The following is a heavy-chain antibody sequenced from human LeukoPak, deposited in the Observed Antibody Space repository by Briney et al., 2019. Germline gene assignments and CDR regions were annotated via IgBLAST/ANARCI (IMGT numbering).Heavy chain of an antibody. Sequence: SETLSLTCTVSGGSISSYYWSWIRQPPGKGLEWIGYIYYSGTTNYSPSLNSRVTISVDTSKNQFSLKLSSVTAADTAVYYCARSDGYSHFDYWGQGTLVTVSS. D-gene: IGHD5-24*01. V-gene: IGHV4-59*01. CDR2: IYYSGTT. CDR1: GGSISSYY. J-gene: IGHJ4*02. CDR3: ARSDGYSHFDY.